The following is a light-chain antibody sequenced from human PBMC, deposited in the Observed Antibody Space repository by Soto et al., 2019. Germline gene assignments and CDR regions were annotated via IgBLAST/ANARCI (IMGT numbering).Light chain of an antibody. CDR2: DVS. CDR3: SSYTNSATYV. Sequence: QSALTQPASVSGSPGQSITISCTGTSSDVGGYNYVSWYQQHPGKAPKLMIYDVSNRPSGVSNRFSGSKSGSTASLTISGLQAEDAADYYCSSYTNSATYVFGTGTKLTVL. V-gene: IGLV2-14*01. CDR1: SSDVGGYNY. J-gene: IGLJ1*01.